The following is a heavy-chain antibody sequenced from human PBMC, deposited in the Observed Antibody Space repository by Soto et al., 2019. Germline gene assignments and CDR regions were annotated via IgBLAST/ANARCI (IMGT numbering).Heavy chain of an antibody. CDR1: GGSISSCSYY. Sequence: SGTPSLTCTVSGGSISSCSYYWGWVRPPPGKGLEWIGSIYYSGSTYYNPSLKSRVTISVDTSKNQFSLKLSSVTAADTAVYYCARPALVRHYYYGMDVWGQGTTVTVSS. D-gene: IGHD6-13*01. J-gene: IGHJ6*02. CDR2: IYYSGST. V-gene: IGHV4-39*01. CDR3: ARPALVRHYYYGMDV.